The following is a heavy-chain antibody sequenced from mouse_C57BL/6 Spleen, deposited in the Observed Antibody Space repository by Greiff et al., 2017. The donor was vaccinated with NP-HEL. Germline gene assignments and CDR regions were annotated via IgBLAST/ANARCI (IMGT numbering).Heavy chain of an antibody. J-gene: IGHJ4*01. CDR2: IYPGDGDT. D-gene: IGHD1-3*01. V-gene: IGHV1-82*01. CDR3: ASSKVNPGAMDY. Sequence: QVQLKQSGPELVKPGASVKISCKASGYTFSSSWMNWVKQRPGKGLEWIGVIYPGDGDTNYNGKFKGKATLTADKSSSTAYMHLSSLTSEDSAVYYCASSKVNPGAMDYWGQGTSVTVAS. CDR1: GYTFSSSW.